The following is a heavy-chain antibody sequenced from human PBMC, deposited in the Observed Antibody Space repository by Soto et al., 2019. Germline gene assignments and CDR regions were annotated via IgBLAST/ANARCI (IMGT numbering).Heavy chain of an antibody. J-gene: IGHJ6*02. D-gene: IGHD1-1*01. CDR3: ARGKGMEENYFYYGLDI. Sequence: ASVKVSCKASGGTFSNYVVNWVRQAPGQGLEWMGRIIPISGAANYAQKFQGRVTITRDTSASTGYMELSSLRSEDTAVYYCARGKGMEENYFYYGLDIWGQGTTVTVSS. CDR1: GGTFSNYV. V-gene: IGHV1-69*05. CDR2: IIPISGAA.